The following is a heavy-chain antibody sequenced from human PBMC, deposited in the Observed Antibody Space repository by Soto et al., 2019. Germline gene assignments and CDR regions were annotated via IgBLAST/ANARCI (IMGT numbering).Heavy chain of an antibody. J-gene: IGHJ4*02. Sequence: GGSLRLSCAASGFTFSSYGMHWVRQAPGKGLEWVAVIWYDGSNKYYADSVKGRFTISRDNSKNTLYLQMNSLRAEDTAVYYCARDVTMIVVAPGYWGQGTLVTVSS. CDR1: GFTFSSYG. CDR2: IWYDGSNK. CDR3: ARDVTMIVVAPGY. D-gene: IGHD3-22*01. V-gene: IGHV3-33*01.